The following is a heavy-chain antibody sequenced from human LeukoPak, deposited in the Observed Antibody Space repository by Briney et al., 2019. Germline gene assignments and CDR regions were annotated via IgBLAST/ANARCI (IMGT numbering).Heavy chain of an antibody. CDR3: ARDLHGYCGGGSCYSGGWFDP. CDR1: GGSISSSSYY. J-gene: IGHJ5*02. Sequence: ASETQSLTCTVSGGSISSSSYYWGWIRQPPGKGLEWIGSIYYTGNTYYNPSLKSRVTISVDTSKNQFSLKLTSVTAADTAVYYCARDLHGYCGGGSCYSGGWFDPWGQGTLVTVSS. CDR2: IYYTGNT. V-gene: IGHV4-39*07. D-gene: IGHD2-15*01.